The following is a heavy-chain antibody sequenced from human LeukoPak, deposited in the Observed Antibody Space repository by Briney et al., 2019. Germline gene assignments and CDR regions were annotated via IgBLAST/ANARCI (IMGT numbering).Heavy chain of an antibody. D-gene: IGHD5-18*01. CDR3: AREGGYSYGNFDY. J-gene: IGHJ4*02. Sequence: AGGSLRLSCAASRFTFSGNAMHWVRQAPGKGLEWVAVISYDGNNEFYADSVRGRFTISRDNSKNTLYLQMNILRAEDTAVHYCAREGGYSYGNFDYWGQGTLVAVSS. CDR1: RFTFSGNA. V-gene: IGHV3-30-3*01. CDR2: ISYDGNNE.